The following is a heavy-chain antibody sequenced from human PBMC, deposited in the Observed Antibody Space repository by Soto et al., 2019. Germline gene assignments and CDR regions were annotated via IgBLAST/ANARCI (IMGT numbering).Heavy chain of an antibody. J-gene: IGHJ5*02. CDR3: ARGKRS. D-gene: IGHD1-1*01. Sequence: PSETLSLTCAVYGGSFSCYYWSWIRQPPGKGLEWIGEINHSGSTNYNPSLKSRVTISVDTSKNQFSLKLSSVTAADTAVYYCARGKRSWGQGTLVTV. CDR2: INHSGST. CDR1: GGSFSCYY. V-gene: IGHV4-34*01.